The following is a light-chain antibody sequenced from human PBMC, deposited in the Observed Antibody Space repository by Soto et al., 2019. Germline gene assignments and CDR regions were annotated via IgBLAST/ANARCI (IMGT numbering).Light chain of an antibody. J-gene: IGKJ3*01. Sequence: IVLTQSPGTLSLSPGERATLSCGASQSVTNNFLAWYQQKPGQAPRLLIYGASSRATGVPGRFSGSGSGTDFTLTISRLEPGDFAVYYCQQYGTPLVTFGPGTKVDIK. CDR1: QSVTNNF. CDR3: QQYGTPLVT. CDR2: GAS. V-gene: IGKV3-20*01.